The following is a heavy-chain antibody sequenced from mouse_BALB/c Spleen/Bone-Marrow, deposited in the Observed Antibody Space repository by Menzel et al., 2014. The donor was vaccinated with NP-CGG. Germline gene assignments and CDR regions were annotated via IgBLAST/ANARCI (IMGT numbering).Heavy chain of an antibody. J-gene: IGHJ4*01. Sequence: EVKLQESGAELVKPGASVKLSCTASGFNIKDTYMHWVKQRPEQGLEWIGRIDPANGNTKYDPKFQGKATITADTSSNTAYLQLSRLTSEDTAVYYCAGASYYAMDYWSQGTSVTVSS. CDR2: IDPANGNT. CDR3: AGASYYAMDY. V-gene: IGHV14-3*02. CDR1: GFNIKDTY.